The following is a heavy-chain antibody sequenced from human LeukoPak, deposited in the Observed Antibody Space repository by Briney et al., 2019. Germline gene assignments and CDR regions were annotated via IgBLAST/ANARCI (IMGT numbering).Heavy chain of an antibody. V-gene: IGHV4-59*01. CDR3: ARDQLPGY. CDR1: GGSISSYY. Sequence: PSETLSLTCTVSGGSISSYYWSWIRQPPGKGLEWIGYIYYSGSTNYNPSLKGRVTISVDTSKNQFSLKLSSVTAADTAVYYCARDQLPGYWGQGTLVTVSS. CDR2: IYYSGST. J-gene: IGHJ4*02. D-gene: IGHD2-2*01.